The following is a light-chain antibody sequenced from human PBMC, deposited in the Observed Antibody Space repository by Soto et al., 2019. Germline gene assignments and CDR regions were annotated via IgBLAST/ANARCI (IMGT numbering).Light chain of an antibody. Sequence: VLTQPASVSESPGHPITISGAGTSSDVGGYNHVSWYQQHADKAPKLLIHEVSNRPSGVSNRFSGSKSGNKASLTISGLQAEDEADYYCTSYTSISTYVVGTGTKV. CDR2: EVS. J-gene: IGLJ1*01. V-gene: IGLV2-14*01. CDR1: SSDVGGYNH. CDR3: TSYTSISTYV.